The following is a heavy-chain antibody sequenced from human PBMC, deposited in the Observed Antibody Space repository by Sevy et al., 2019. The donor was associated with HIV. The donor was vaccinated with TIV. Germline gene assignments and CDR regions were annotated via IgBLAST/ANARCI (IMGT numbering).Heavy chain of an antibody. D-gene: IGHD3-3*01. J-gene: IGHJ4*02. CDR1: GFTFSKAW. V-gene: IGHV3-15*05. Sequence: GGSLRLSCAASGFTFSKAWMNWVRQAPGKGLEWVGRIKSKTDGGTTDYAASVKGRFTISRDDSKNTLYLQMKSLKTEDTAVYYCTTKKDFWSGYFYFDYWGQGTLVTVSS. CDR3: TTKKDFWSGYFYFDY. CDR2: IKSKTDGGTT.